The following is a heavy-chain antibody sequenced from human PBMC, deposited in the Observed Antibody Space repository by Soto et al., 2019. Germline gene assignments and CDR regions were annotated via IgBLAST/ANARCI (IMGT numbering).Heavy chain of an antibody. Sequence: QVHLQESGPGVLKASETLSLTCSLSGGSTSGKYWSWIRQSAGKGWEWIWRIYSSGRTHYNPSLGSRVSMSVAQNSFSLRLTSVTAADTAIYYCARDFDVNTALDYWYFDLWGRGTQVSVSS. CDR1: GGSTSGKY. D-gene: IGHD3-9*01. V-gene: IGHV4-4*07. J-gene: IGHJ2*01. CDR2: IYSSGRT. CDR3: ARDFDVNTALDYWYFDL.